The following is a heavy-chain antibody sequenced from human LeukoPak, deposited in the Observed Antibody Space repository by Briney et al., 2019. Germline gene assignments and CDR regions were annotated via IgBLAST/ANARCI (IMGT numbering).Heavy chain of an antibody. D-gene: IGHD2-15*01. J-gene: IGHJ4*02. V-gene: IGHV3-13*01. CDR2: IGTAGDT. Sequence: PGGSLRLSCAASGFTFSSYDMHWVRQATGKGLEWVSAIGTAGDTYCPGSVKGRFTISRDNSKNTLYLQMNSLRAEDTAVYYCARAPFSTVVAASDYWGQGTLVTVSS. CDR1: GFTFSSYD. CDR3: ARAPFSTVVAASDY.